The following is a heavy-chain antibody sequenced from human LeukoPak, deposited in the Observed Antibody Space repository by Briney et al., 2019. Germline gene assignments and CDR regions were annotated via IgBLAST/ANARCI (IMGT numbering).Heavy chain of an antibody. J-gene: IGHJ6*02. CDR3: ARAWWDYSHGRSYYYYGMDV. Sequence: QPGGSLRLSCAASGFTFSSYAMHWVRQAPGKGLEWVAVISYDGSNKYYADSVKGRFTISRDNSKNTLYLQMNSLRAEGTAVYYCARAWWDYSHGRSYYYYGMDVWGQGTTVTVSS. V-gene: IGHV3-30-3*01. D-gene: IGHD4-11*01. CDR2: ISYDGSNK. CDR1: GFTFSSYA.